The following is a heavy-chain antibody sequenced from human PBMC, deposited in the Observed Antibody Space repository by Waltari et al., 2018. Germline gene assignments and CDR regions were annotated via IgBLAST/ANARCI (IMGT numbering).Heavy chain of an antibody. CDR1: GFTFDDYA. CDR2: ISWNSGSI. CDR3: AKEGAAAGTFDY. D-gene: IGHD6-13*01. V-gene: IGHV3-9*03. J-gene: IGHJ4*02. Sequence: EVQLVESGGGLVQPGRSLRLSCAASGFTFDDYAMHWVRQAPGKGLEWVSGISWNSGSIGYADSVKGRFTISRDNAKNSLYLQMNSLRAEDMALYYCAKEGAAAGTFDYWGQGTLVTVSS.